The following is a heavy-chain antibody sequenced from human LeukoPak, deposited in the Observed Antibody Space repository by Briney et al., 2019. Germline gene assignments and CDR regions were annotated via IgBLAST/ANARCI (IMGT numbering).Heavy chain of an antibody. CDR1: VLTFSSYA. J-gene: IGHJ4*02. Sequence: PGGSLRLSCAASVLTFSSYAMHWVRQAPGKGLEWVAVISYDRSNKYYADSVKGRFTISRDNSKNTLYLQMNSLRAEDTAVYYCATEDINGYSSFDYWGQGTLVTVSS. CDR3: ATEDINGYSSFDY. D-gene: IGHD6-19*01. V-gene: IGHV3-30-3*01. CDR2: ISYDRSNK.